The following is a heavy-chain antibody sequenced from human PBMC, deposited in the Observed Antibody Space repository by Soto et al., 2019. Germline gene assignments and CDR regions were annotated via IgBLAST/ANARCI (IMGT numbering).Heavy chain of an antibody. J-gene: IGHJ6*02. D-gene: IGHD5-18*01. CDR2: IYYSGTT. Sequence: SETLSLTCTVSGGSISSGDYYWSWIRQPPGKGLEWIGYIYYSGTTYYNPPLKSRVTISVDTSKNQFSLKVSSVTAADTAVYYCARALIQLWPHYYYGMDVWGQGTTVTVSS. CDR3: ARALIQLWPHYYYGMDV. CDR1: GGSISSGDYY. V-gene: IGHV4-30-4*01.